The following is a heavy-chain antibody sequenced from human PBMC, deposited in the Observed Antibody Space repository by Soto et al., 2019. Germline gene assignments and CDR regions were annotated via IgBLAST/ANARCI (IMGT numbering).Heavy chain of an antibody. CDR1: GGSISSYY. Sequence: PSETLSLTCTVFGGSISSYYWSWIRQPPGKGLEWIGYIYYSGSTNYNPSLKSRVTISVDTSKNQFSLKLNSVTAADTAVYYCARGGGVHDYWGQGTLVTVSS. CDR2: IYYSGST. J-gene: IGHJ4*02. D-gene: IGHD3-16*01. CDR3: ARGGGVHDY. V-gene: IGHV4-59*08.